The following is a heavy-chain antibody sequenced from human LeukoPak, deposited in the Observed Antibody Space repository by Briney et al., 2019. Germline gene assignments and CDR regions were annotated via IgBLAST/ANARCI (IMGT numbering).Heavy chain of an antibody. CDR2: ISGSGGST. CDR3: ARGGLYCTNGICYGAAHDY. CDR1: GFTFSSYA. J-gene: IGHJ4*02. D-gene: IGHD2-8*01. V-gene: IGHV3-23*01. Sequence: PGGSLRLSCAASGFTFSSYAMSWVRQAPGKGLEWVSAISGSGGSTHYADSVKGRFTISRDNSKSTLYLQMNSLRAEDTAVYYCARGGLYCTNGICYGAAHDYWGQGTLVTVSS.